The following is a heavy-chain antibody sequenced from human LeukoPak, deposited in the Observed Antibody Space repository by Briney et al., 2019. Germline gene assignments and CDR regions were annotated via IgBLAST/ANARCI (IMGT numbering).Heavy chain of an antibody. Sequence: PGGSLRLSCAGSGFTFNIYGIHWARQAPGKGLEWVAVISYEGNNQYYTDSVRGRFTISRDTSNNTLYLQMNSLRVDDTAVYYCARGLNRYFTTVTPLGDYWGQGTLVTVSS. CDR3: ARGLNRYFTTVTPLGDY. D-gene: IGHD4-17*01. CDR2: ISYEGNNQ. J-gene: IGHJ4*02. CDR1: GFTFNIYG. V-gene: IGHV3-30-3*01.